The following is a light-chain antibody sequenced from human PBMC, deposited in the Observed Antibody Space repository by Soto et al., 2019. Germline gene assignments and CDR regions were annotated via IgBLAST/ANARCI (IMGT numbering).Light chain of an antibody. CDR1: GGVNGFYTY. Sequence: QSVLTQPASVSGPPGQSITISCTGTGGVNGFYTYVSWYQQHPGKAPKLLIYGVANRPSGVSARFSGSKSGSTASLTISGLQAEDEADYYCCSYAHGSMYVFGTGTKVTVL. CDR2: GVA. J-gene: IGLJ1*01. V-gene: IGLV2-14*01. CDR3: CSYAHGSMYV.